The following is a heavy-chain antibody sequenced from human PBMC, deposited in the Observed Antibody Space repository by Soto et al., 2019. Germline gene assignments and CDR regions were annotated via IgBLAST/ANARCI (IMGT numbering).Heavy chain of an antibody. V-gene: IGHV1-2*04. D-gene: IGHD6-19*01. CDR1: GYTFTGYD. J-gene: IGHJ4*02. Sequence: ASVKVSCKASGYTFTGYDMHWVRQAPGQGLEWMGWINPNSGGTNYAQKFQGWVTMTRDTSISTAYMELSRLRSDDTAVYYCARDLGAVAGLDYWGQGTLVTVSS. CDR3: ARDLGAVAGLDY. CDR2: INPNSGGT.